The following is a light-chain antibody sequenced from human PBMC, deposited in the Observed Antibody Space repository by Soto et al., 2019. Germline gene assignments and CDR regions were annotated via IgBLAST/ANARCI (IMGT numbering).Light chain of an antibody. CDR1: QSVSSN. CDR3: QQYNNWPRA. CDR2: AAS. J-gene: IGKJ1*01. Sequence: EIVMTQSPATLSVSPGERATLSCRASQSVSSNLAWYQHKPGQAPRLLIYAASTRATGVPARFSGSGSGTEFTLTISSLQSEDFAFYYCQQYNNWPRAFGQGTKVEI. V-gene: IGKV3-15*01.